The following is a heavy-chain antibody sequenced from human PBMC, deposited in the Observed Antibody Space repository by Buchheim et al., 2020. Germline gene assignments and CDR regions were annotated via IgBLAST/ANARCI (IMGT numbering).Heavy chain of an antibody. D-gene: IGHD3-10*01. Sequence: QVQLQQWGAGLLKPSETLSLTCAVYGGSFSGYYWSWIRQPPGKGLESIGEINHSGSTNYNPSLKSRVTISVDTSKNQFSLKLSSVTAADTAVYYCARAASIYGSGSYPRYYYYYMDVWGKGTT. V-gene: IGHV4-34*01. CDR1: GGSFSGYY. J-gene: IGHJ6*03. CDR3: ARAASIYGSGSYPRYYYYYMDV. CDR2: INHSGST.